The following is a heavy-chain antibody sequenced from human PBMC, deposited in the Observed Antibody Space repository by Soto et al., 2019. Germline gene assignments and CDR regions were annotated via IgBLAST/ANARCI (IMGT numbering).Heavy chain of an antibody. CDR1: GGSISSSSYY. J-gene: IGHJ6*03. CDR3: ARPLHDYTYYMDV. CDR2: IYYSGST. V-gene: IGHV4-39*01. Sequence: SETLSLTCTVSGGSISSSSYYWGWIRQPPGKGLEWIGSIYYSGSTYYNPSLKSRVTISVDTSKNQFSLKLSSVTAADTAVYYCARPLHDYTYYMDVWGKGTTVTVSS. D-gene: IGHD4-4*01.